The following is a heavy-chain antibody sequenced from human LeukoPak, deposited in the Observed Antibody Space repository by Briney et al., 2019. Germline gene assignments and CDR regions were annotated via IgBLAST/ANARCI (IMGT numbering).Heavy chain of an antibody. CDR1: GFTFSNYA. CDR2: ISGSGSTI. D-gene: IGHD2-15*01. Sequence: PGGSLRLSCAASGFTFSNYAFHWVRQAPGKGLEWVSYISGSGSTIYYADSVKGRFTISRDNAKNSLYLQMNSLRAEDTAVYYCARPPSKGYCSGGSCYGAFDIWGQGTMVTVSS. V-gene: IGHV3-48*03. J-gene: IGHJ3*02. CDR3: ARPPSKGYCSGGSCYGAFDI.